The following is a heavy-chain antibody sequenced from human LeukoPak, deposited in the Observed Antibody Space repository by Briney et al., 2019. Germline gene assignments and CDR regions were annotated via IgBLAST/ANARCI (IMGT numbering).Heavy chain of an antibody. CDR2: IYYSGST. CDR1: GGSIGSYY. J-gene: IGHJ1*01. D-gene: IGHD3-10*01. CDR3: ARARAPFYGSGIQH. V-gene: IGHV4-59*01. Sequence: SETLSLTCTVSGGSIGSYYWSWIRQPPGKGLEWIGYIYYSGSTNYNPSLKSRVTISVDTSKNQFSLKLSSVTAADTAVYYCARARAPFYGSGIQHWGQGTLVTVSS.